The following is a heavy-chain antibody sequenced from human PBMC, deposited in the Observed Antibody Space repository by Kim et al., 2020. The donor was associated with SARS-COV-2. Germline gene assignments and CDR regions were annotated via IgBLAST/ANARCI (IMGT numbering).Heavy chain of an antibody. CDR1: GFTFSSYA. CDR3: AKNTHMYYDFWSVFDY. Sequence: GGSLRLSCAASGFTFSSYAMSWVRQAPGKGLEWVSAISGSGGSTYYADSVKGRFTISRDNSKNTLYLQMNSLRAEDTAVYYCAKNTHMYYDFWSVFDYWGQGTLVTVSS. J-gene: IGHJ4*02. CDR2: ISGSGGST. D-gene: IGHD3-3*01. V-gene: IGHV3-23*01.